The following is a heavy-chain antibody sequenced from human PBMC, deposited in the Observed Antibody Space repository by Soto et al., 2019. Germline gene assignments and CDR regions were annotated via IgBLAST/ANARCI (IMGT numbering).Heavy chain of an antibody. CDR2: IIPIFGTA. CDR3: ANDASEHYDILTGYYFDY. CDR1: GGTFSSYA. J-gene: IGHJ4*02. D-gene: IGHD3-9*01. V-gene: IGHV1-69*01. Sequence: QVQLVQSGAEVKKPGSSVKVSCKASGGTFSSYAISWVRQAPGQGLEWMGGIIPIFGTANYAQKFQGRVTITADESTSTAYMELSSLRSEDTAVYYCANDASEHYDILTGYYFDYWGQGTLVTVSS.